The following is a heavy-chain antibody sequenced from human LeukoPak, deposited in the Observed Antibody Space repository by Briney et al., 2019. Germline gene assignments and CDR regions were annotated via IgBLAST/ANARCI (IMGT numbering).Heavy chain of an antibody. J-gene: IGHJ4*02. CDR2: IIPIFGTA. D-gene: IGHD5-18*01. CDR1: GYIFTDFY. V-gene: IGHV1-69*13. Sequence: ASVKVSCKASGYIFTDFYMHWVRQAPGQGLEWMGGIIPIFGTANYAQKFQGRVTITADESTSTAYMELSSLRSEDTAVYYCARGDRYSYGPDYWGQGTLVTVSS. CDR3: ARGDRYSYGPDY.